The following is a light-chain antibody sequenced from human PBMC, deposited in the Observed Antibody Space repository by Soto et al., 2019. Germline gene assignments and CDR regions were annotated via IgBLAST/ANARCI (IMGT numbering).Light chain of an antibody. J-gene: IGKJ4*01. V-gene: IGKV3-11*01. Sequence: EILLTQSPATLSLSPGERATLSCRVSQSVSTSLAWYQQQPGQAPRLLIYDASNRATGIPARFSGSGSGTDFALTISSLEPEDFEVYYCQHRSNWPLTFGGGTKVEIK. CDR3: QHRSNWPLT. CDR1: QSVSTS. CDR2: DAS.